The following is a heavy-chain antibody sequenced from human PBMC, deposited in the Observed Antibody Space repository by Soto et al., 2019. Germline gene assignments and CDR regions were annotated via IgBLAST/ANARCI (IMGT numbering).Heavy chain of an antibody. CDR3: ARDELFGFYYAWGPAPHAEDYFGMDV. J-gene: IGHJ6*02. D-gene: IGHD3-10*01. V-gene: IGHV3-33*01. CDR1: EFTFSSYG. CDR2: IWYHGTIE. Sequence: GGSLRLSCAASEFTFSSYGMHWVREAPGKGLAWVAAIWYHGTIEHYADSVKGRFTISRDNSKNTLYLQMNSLRGEDTAVYYRARDELFGFYYAWGPAPHAEDYFGMDVWGQGTTVTVSS.